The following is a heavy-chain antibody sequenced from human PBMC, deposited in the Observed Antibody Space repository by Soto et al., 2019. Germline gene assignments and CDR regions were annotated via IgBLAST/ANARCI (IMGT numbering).Heavy chain of an antibody. V-gene: IGHV4-38-2*01. CDR2: IYHSGTT. CDR1: GSSISTDFY. Sequence: SETLSLTCVVSGSSISTDFYWGWIRQAPGKALEWIGSIYHSGTTYYNPSLRSRLTISVDTSNNQFTLMLRSVTASDTAVYHCARIGGESTTFYSCFDPWGQVSLGTVSS. CDR3: ARIGGESTTFYSCFDP. J-gene: IGHJ5*02. D-gene: IGHD2-2*02.